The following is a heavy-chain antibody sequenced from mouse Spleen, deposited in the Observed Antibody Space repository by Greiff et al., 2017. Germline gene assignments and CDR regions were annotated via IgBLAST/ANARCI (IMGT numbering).Heavy chain of an antibody. CDR3: ARSALYRSFAY. D-gene: IGHD2-14*01. V-gene: IGHV1-69*01. CDR1: GYTFTSYW. J-gene: IGHJ3*01. Sequence: QVQLKQPGAELVMPGASVKLSCKASGYTFTSYWMHWVKQRPGQGLEWIGEIDPSDSYTNYNQKFKGKATLTVDKSSSTAYMQLSSLTSEDSAVYYCARSALYRSFAYWGQGTLVTVSA. CDR2: IDPSDSYT.